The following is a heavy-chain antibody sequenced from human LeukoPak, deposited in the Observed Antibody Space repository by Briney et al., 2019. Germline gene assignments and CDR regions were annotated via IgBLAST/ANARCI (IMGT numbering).Heavy chain of an antibody. D-gene: IGHD3-3*01. Sequence: ASETLSLTCAVYGGSFSGYYWSWIRQPPGKWLEWIGEINHSGSTNYNPSLKSRVTISVDTSKNQFSLKLSSVTAADTAVYYCARSVNSLGVVIIRYFDYWGQGTLVTVSS. V-gene: IGHV4-34*01. CDR1: GGSFSGYY. CDR2: INHSGST. CDR3: ARSVNSLGVVIIRYFDY. J-gene: IGHJ4*02.